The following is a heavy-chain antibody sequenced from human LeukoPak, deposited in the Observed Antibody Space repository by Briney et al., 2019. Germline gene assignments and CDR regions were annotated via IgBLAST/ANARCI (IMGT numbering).Heavy chain of an antibody. D-gene: IGHD6-13*01. J-gene: IGHJ6*03. CDR1: GGTFSSYS. CDR2: IIPIFGTA. CDR3: AGVRIAAAGTGNYYYCYMDV. Sequence: SVKVSCNASGGTFSSYSISWVRQAPGQGLEWMGGIIPIFGTANYTQKFQGRVTITTDESTSTAYMELSSLRSEDTAVYYCAGVRIAAAGTGNYYYCYMDVWGKGTTVTVSS. V-gene: IGHV1-69*05.